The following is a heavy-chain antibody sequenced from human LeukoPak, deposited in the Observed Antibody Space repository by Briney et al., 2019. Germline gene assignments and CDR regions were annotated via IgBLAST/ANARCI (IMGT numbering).Heavy chain of an antibody. D-gene: IGHD3-10*01. CDR3: ARRKGLLWFGELFY. CDR2: INPNSGGT. J-gene: IGHJ4*02. V-gene: IGHV1-2*02. CDR1: GYTFTGYY. Sequence: GASVKVSCKASGYTFTGYYMHWVRQAPGQGLEWMGWINPNSGGTNYAQKFQGRVTMTGDTSISTAYMELSRLRPDDTAVYYCARRKGLLWFGELFYWGQGTLVTVSS.